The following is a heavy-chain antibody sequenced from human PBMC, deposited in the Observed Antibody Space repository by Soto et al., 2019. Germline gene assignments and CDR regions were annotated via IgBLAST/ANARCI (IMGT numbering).Heavy chain of an antibody. CDR3: AREGYCSGGSCYSVMLRWFDP. CDR1: GFTFSSYA. D-gene: IGHD2-15*01. J-gene: IGHJ5*02. Sequence: GGSLRLSCAASGFTFSSYAMHWVRQAPGKGLEWVAVISYDGSNKYYADSVKGRFTISRDNSKNTLYLQMNSLRAEGTAVYYCAREGYCSGGSCYSVMLRWFDPWGQGTLVTVSS. CDR2: ISYDGSNK. V-gene: IGHV3-30-3*01.